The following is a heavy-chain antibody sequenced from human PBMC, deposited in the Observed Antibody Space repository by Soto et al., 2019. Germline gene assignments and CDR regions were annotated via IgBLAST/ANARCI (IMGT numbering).Heavy chain of an antibody. CDR3: ARDPPTATGALDI. CDR1: GDSVSSNSAA. V-gene: IGHV6-1*01. J-gene: IGHJ3*02. CDR2: TYYRSKWYN. Sequence: SQTLSLTCAISGDSVSSNSAAWNWIRQSPSRGLEWLGRTYYRSKWYNDYAVSVQSRISINPDTSKNQLSLQLNSVTPEDTAVYYCARDPPTATGALDIWGQGTMVTVSS. D-gene: IGHD4-17*01.